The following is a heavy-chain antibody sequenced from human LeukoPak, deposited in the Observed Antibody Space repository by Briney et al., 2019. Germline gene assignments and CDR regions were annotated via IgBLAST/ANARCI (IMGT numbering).Heavy chain of an antibody. V-gene: IGHV4-31*03. CDR3: ARAPPSITMIVVVPTADAFDI. J-gene: IGHJ3*02. CDR2: IYYSGST. Sequence: PSETLSLTCTVSGGSISSGGYYWSWIRQHPGKGLEWIGYIYYSGSTYYNPSLKSRVTISADTSKNQFSLKLSSVTAADTAVYYCARAPPSITMIVVVPTADAFDIWGQGTMVTVSS. CDR1: GGSISSGGYY. D-gene: IGHD3-22*01.